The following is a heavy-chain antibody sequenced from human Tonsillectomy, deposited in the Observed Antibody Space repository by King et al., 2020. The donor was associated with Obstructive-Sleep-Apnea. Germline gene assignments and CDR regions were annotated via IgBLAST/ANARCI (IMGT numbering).Heavy chain of an antibody. CDR1: GYMFRNYA. D-gene: IGHD3-10*01. CDR3: ARGSGSGTNLVHL. Sequence: VQLVESGSELKKPGASVKVSCKASGYMFRNYAMNWVRQAPGQGLEWLGWINTKTGNPTYAPGFTGRFVFSLDTSVSTAYLQIFSLKAEDTAVYYCARGSGSGTNLVHLWGQGTMVIVSS. CDR2: INTKTGNP. V-gene: IGHV7-4-1*01. J-gene: IGHJ3*01.